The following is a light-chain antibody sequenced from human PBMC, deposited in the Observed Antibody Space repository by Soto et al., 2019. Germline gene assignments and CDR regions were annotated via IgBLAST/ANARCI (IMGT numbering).Light chain of an antibody. CDR3: QSCDSDLSASV. CDR2: GNN. J-gene: IGLJ1*01. V-gene: IGLV1-40*01. CDR1: TSNIGAGYD. Sequence: QSVLTQPPSVSGASGQRVTISCTGSTSNIGAGYDVHWYQQLPGTAPKLLIYGNNNRPSGVPDRFSGSKSGTSASLAITGLQAEDEADYYCQSCDSDLSASVFGAGTKLTVL.